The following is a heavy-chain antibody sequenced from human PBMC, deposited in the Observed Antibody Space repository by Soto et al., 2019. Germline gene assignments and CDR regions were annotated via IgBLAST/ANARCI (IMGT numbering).Heavy chain of an antibody. CDR1: GGSISSGDYY. J-gene: IGHJ5*02. CDR2: IYYSGST. V-gene: IGHV4-30-4*01. CDR3: ARGFWSGYFWFDP. Sequence: SETLSLTCTVSGGSISSGDYYWSWIRQPPGKGLEWIGYIYYSGSTYYNPSLKSRVTISVDTSKNQFSLKLSSVTAADTAVYYCARGFWSGYFWFDPWGQGTLVTVSS. D-gene: IGHD3-3*01.